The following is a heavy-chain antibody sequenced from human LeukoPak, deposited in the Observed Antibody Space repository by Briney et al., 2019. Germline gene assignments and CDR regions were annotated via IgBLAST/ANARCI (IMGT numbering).Heavy chain of an antibody. CDR3: AREAYSYGHFFDY. CDR2: INPNSGGT. Sequence: ASVKVSCKASGYTFTGYYMHWVRQAPGQGLEWMGWINPNSGGTNYAQKFQGRVTMTRDTSISTAYMELSRLRSDDTAVYYCAREAYSYGHFFDYWGQGTLVTVSS. V-gene: IGHV1-2*02. CDR1: GYTFTGYY. J-gene: IGHJ4*02. D-gene: IGHD5-18*01.